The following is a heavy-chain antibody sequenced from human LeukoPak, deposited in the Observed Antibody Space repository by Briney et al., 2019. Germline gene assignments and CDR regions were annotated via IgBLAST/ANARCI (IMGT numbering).Heavy chain of an antibody. V-gene: IGHV4-31*03. Sequence: SQTLSLTCSVSGVSISGHGFWGWIRQQPGKGLEWIGYIDYSGKTYYKPSLQSRVIISADTSQNQFTLKVSSVTAVDTAVYYCATGYGSGWFDAWGQGAVVTVSS. J-gene: IGHJ5*02. CDR2: IDYSGKT. CDR1: GVSISGHGF. CDR3: ATGYGSGWFDA. D-gene: IGHD3-9*01.